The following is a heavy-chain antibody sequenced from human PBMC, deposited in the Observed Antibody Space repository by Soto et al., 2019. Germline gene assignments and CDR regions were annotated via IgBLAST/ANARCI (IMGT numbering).Heavy chain of an antibody. J-gene: IGHJ5*02. CDR3: ARVPGP. V-gene: IGHV4-39*07. CDR1: GGSINNNHYY. CDR2: ISYSGTT. Sequence: SETLSLTCTVSGGSINNNHYYWGWVRQPPGKGLEWIGSISYSGTTYFNPSLKSRVTISVDRSKNQFSLKLSSVTAADTAVYYCARVPGPWGQGTLVTVSS.